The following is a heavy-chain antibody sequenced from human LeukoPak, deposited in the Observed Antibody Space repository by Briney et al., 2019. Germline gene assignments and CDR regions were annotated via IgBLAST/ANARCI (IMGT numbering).Heavy chain of an antibody. J-gene: IGHJ4*02. V-gene: IGHV4-59*01. CDR2: IYYSGST. CDR3: ARSTGDY. CDR1: GGSISSYY. Sequence: SETLSLICTVSGGSISSYYWSWIRQPPGKGLEWIGYIYYSGSTNYNPSLKSRVTISVDTSKNQFSLKLSSVTAADTAVYYCARSTGDYWGQGTLVTVSS.